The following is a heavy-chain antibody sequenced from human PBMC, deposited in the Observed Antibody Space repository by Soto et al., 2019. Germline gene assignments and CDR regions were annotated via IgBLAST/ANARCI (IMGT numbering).Heavy chain of an antibody. CDR3: AKGGYYYGMDV. CDR2: INSDGSST. J-gene: IGHJ6*02. Sequence: GGSLRLSCAASGFTFSSYWMHWVRQAPGKGLVWVSRINSDGSSTSYADSVKGRFTISRDNAKNTLYLQMKSLRAEDTAVYYCAKGGYYYGMDVWGQGTTVTVSS. V-gene: IGHV3-74*01. CDR1: GFTFSSYW.